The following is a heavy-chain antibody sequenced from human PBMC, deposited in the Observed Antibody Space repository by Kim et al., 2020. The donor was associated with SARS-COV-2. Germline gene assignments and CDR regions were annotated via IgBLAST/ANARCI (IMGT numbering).Heavy chain of an antibody. CDR1: GFSFTDDW. Sequence: GGSLRLSCAASGFSFTDDWMTWVRQAPGKGLEWVGRIKSRADGETTYYAASVKGRFTISRDDSKNTLYLQMNSLKSEDAAVFYCTRSSFRTRTACGIRGMGVWGRGTTVTVSS. J-gene: IGHJ6*02. CDR3: TRSSFRTRTACGIRGMGV. V-gene: IGHV3-15*01. D-gene: IGHD2-8*01. CDR2: IKSRADGETT.